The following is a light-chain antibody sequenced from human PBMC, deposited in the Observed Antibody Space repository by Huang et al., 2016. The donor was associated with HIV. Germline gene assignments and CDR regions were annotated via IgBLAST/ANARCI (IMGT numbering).Light chain of an antibody. Sequence: ETLMTQFPATLSVSPGERATRSCRASQNVRNNLAWYQQKPGQAPRLLFYEASSRATGVPGRFSASGSGIDFTLTISSLQSEDFAVYYCQQFNNWPPAFGGGTTVEIK. J-gene: IGKJ4*01. V-gene: IGKV3-15*01. CDR2: EAS. CDR1: QNVRNN. CDR3: QQFNNWPPA.